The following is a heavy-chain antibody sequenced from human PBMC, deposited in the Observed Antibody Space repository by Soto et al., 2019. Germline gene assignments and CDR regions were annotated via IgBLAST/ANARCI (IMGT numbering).Heavy chain of an antibody. CDR1: GGSVSSGSYS. Sequence: SETLSLTCTVSGGSVSSGSYSWSWIRQPPGKGLEWLGYIYYSGRTNYNPSLKSRVTISVDTSKNQFSLKLRSVTAADTAVYYCARNYDFWSGYQTVGFDPWGQGTLVTDSS. J-gene: IGHJ5*02. D-gene: IGHD3-3*01. V-gene: IGHV4-61*01. CDR2: IYYSGRT. CDR3: ARNYDFWSGYQTVGFDP.